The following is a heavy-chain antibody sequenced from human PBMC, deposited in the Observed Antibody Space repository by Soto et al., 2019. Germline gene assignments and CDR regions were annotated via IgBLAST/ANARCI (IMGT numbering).Heavy chain of an antibody. CDR1: GFTFSKFG. V-gene: IGHV3-30*02. Sequence: GGSLRLSCVGSGFTFSKFGIHWVRQAPGKGLEWVAFIRYDGSNENYGDSVKGRFTISRDNSKNTVHLEMKSLRAGDTAVYYCARDLSIFGDFVYWCQGMLVTASS. CDR2: IRYDGSNE. CDR3: ARDLSIFGDFVY. J-gene: IGHJ4*02. D-gene: IGHD3-16*02.